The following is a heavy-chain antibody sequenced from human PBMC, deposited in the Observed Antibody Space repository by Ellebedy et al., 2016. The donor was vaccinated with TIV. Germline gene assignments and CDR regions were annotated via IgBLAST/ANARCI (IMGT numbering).Heavy chain of an antibody. V-gene: IGHV3-48*02. CDR2: ISTSSSAI. D-gene: IGHD3-16*01. Sequence: GESLKISCAASGFTFSYYSMNWVRQAPGKGLEWVSYISTSSSAIHYADSVKGRFTISRDNAKNSLFLQMNGLRDEDTAVYYCARVQGGFDLWGQGALVTVSS. J-gene: IGHJ5*02. CDR3: ARVQGGFDL. CDR1: GFTFSYYS.